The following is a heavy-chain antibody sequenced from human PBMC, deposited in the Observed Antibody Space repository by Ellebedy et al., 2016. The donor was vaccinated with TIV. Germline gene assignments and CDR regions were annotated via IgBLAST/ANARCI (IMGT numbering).Heavy chain of an antibody. CDR3: ARDAGGYYDSSGYPFDY. D-gene: IGHD3-22*01. V-gene: IGHV3-33*01. J-gene: IGHJ4*02. CDR1: GFTFSSYG. CDR2: IWYDGSNK. Sequence: GGSLRLXXAASGFTFSSYGMPWVRQAPGKGLEWVAVIWYDGSNKYYADSVKGRFTISRDNSKNTLYLQMNSLRAEDTAVYYCARDAGGYYDSSGYPFDYWGQGTLVTVSS.